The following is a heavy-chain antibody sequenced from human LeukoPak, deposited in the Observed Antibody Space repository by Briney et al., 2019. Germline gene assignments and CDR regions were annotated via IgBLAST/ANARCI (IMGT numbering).Heavy chain of an antibody. J-gene: IGHJ4*02. CDR2: IYYSGST. D-gene: IGHD3-22*01. Sequence: SETLSLTCTVSGGSISSYYWSWIRQPPGKGLEWIGYIYYSGSTNYNPSLKSRVTISVDTSKNQFSLKLSSVTAADTAVYYCARGRDDSSDYWGQGTLVTVSS. CDR1: GGSISSYY. V-gene: IGHV4-59*01. CDR3: ARGRDDSSDY.